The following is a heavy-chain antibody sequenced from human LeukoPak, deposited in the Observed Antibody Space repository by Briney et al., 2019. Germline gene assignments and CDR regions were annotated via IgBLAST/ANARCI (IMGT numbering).Heavy chain of an antibody. J-gene: IGHJ4*02. Sequence: PSETLSLTCTVSGGSISSSSYYWGWIRQPPGKGLEWIGSIYYSGSTYYNPSLKSRVTISVDTSKNQFSLKLSSVTAADTAVYYCASESYYDILTGSPSYYFNYWGQGTLVTVSP. CDR1: GGSISSSSYY. D-gene: IGHD3-9*01. V-gene: IGHV4-39*01. CDR3: ASESYYDILTGSPSYYFNY. CDR2: IYYSGST.